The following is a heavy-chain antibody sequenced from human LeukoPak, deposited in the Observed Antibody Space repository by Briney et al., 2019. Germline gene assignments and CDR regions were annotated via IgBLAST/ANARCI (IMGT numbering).Heavy chain of an antibody. Sequence: GGSLTLSCSASGVSFSDYYMVWIRQAPGKGLEWISYISSRGSDIYNADSVKGRFTISRDNVKKSLYLQMNSLRDEDTAVYYCVRGFYGGNPLDALDIWGQGTMVTVSS. D-gene: IGHD4-23*01. J-gene: IGHJ3*02. V-gene: IGHV3-11*01. CDR2: ISSRGSDI. CDR3: VRGFYGGNPLDALDI. CDR1: GVSFSDYY.